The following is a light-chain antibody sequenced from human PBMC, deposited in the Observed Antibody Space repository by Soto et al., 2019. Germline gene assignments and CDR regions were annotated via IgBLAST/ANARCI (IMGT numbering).Light chain of an antibody. V-gene: IGLV2-11*01. CDR2: DVS. CDR1: GSDVGGYDF. Sequence: QSALTQPRSVSGSPGQSVTISCTGTGSDVGGYDFVSWYQQHPGKAPELMIFDVSKRPSGVPDRFSGSKSGNTASLTISGLQADDEADYYCCSFAGTYPVVFGGGTKVTVL. CDR3: CSFAGTYPVV. J-gene: IGLJ2*01.